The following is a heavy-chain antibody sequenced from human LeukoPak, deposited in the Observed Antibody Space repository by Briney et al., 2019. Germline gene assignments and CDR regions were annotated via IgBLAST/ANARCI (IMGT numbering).Heavy chain of an antibody. CDR1: GFTFISYA. J-gene: IGHJ4*02. V-gene: IGHV3-23*01. D-gene: IGHD4-11*01. CDR2: ISGSGGST. Sequence: GGSLRLSCAASGFTFISYAMSWVRQAPGEGLEWVSAISGSGGSTYYAVSVKGRFTISRDKSKNTLYLKMNSLRAEDTAVYYCAKDRPVAKISEEDYWGQGTLVTVSS. CDR3: AKDRPVAKISEEDY.